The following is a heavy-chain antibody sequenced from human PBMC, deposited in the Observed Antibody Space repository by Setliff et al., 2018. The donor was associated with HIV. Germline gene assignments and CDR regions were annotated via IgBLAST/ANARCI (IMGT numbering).Heavy chain of an antibody. CDR1: GFTFSSYG. CDR3: ANRNPHYYYDSSGLDAFDI. J-gene: IGHJ3*02. D-gene: IGHD3-22*01. V-gene: IGHV3-30*02. Sequence: PGGSLRLSCAASGFTFSSYGMHWVRQAPGKGLEWVAFIRYDGSKKYYADSVKGRFTISRDNSKNTLYLQMISLRVEDTAVYYCANRNPHYYYDSSGLDAFDIWGQGTMVTVSS. CDR2: IRYDGSKK.